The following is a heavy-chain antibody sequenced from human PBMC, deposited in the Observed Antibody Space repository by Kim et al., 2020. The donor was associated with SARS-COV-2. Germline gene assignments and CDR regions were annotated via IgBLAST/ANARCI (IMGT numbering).Heavy chain of an antibody. V-gene: IGHV3-21*01. J-gene: IGHJ4*02. Sequence: GGSLRLSCAASGFTFSSYSMNWVRQAPGKGLEWVSSISSSSSYIYYADSVKGRFTISRDNAKNSLYLQMNSLRAEDTAVYYCARDPLDSGSYPFDYWGQGTLVTVSS. D-gene: IGHD1-26*01. CDR1: GFTFSSYS. CDR2: ISSSSSYI. CDR3: ARDPLDSGSYPFDY.